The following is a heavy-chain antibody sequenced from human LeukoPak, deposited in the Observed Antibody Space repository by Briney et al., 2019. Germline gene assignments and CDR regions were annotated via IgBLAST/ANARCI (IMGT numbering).Heavy chain of an antibody. CDR1: GFTFSSYS. Sequence: PGGSLRLSCAASGFTFSSYSMNWVRQAPGKGLEWVSSISSSSSYIYYADSVKGRFTISRDNAKNSLYLQMNSLRAEDTAVYYCTTDLFSGDDYYDSSGFFDYWGQGTLVTVSS. J-gene: IGHJ4*02. CDR3: TTDLFSGDDYYDSSGFFDY. V-gene: IGHV3-21*01. D-gene: IGHD3-22*01. CDR2: ISSSSSYI.